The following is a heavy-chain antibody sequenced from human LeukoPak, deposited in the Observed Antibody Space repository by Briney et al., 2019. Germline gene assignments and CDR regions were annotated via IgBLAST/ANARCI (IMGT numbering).Heavy chain of an antibody. CDR1: GGSISSYY. V-gene: IGHV4-4*07. J-gene: IGHJ3*02. Sequence: PSEILSLTCTVSGGSISSYYWSWIRQPAGKGLEWIGRIYTSGSTNYNPSLKSRVTMSVDTSKNQFSLKLSSVTAADTAVYYCARPRYGIFGVGEDAFDIWGQGTMVTVSS. CDR3: ARPRYGIFGVGEDAFDI. CDR2: IYTSGST. D-gene: IGHD3-3*01.